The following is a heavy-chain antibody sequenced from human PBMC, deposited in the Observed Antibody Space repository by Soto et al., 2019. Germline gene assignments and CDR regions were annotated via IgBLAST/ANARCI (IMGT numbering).Heavy chain of an antibody. CDR1: GDSITSIGNY. J-gene: IGHJ4*02. D-gene: IGHD2-15*01. V-gene: IGHV4-39*01. CDR2: IYSGGSA. Sequence: ASETLSLTCTVSGDSITSIGNYWAWIRQPPGKGLEWVGSIYSGGSAYYHPSLKSRVTMSVDTSKNQFSLKLTSVTAADTAVYYCARGGYCNDVSCAFHWGQGNLVTVSS. CDR3: ARGGYCNDVSCAFH.